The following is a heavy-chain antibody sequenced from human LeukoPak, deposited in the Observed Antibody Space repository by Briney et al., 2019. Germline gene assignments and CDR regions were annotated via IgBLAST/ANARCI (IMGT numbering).Heavy chain of an antibody. Sequence: PGGSLRLSCAASGFTFSNYWVHWVRQAPGKGLLWVSRINRDGSTTNYADSVKGRFTVSRDNAKNTLNLQMNSLGAEDTAVYYCARDKKTGESSEIDYWGQGTLVTVSS. CDR2: INRDGSTT. D-gene: IGHD7-27*01. J-gene: IGHJ4*02. CDR1: GFTFSNYW. V-gene: IGHV3-74*01. CDR3: ARDKKTGESSEIDY.